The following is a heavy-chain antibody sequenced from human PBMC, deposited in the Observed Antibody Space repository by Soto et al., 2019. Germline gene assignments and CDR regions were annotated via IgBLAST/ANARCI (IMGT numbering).Heavy chain of an antibody. CDR3: ARARLDTPALDY. CDR2: ISYDGSNK. CDR1: GFTFSSYV. V-gene: IGHV3-30-3*01. J-gene: IGHJ4*02. D-gene: IGHD2-2*01. Sequence: QVQLVESGGGVVQPGRSLRLSCAASGFTFSSYVMHWVRQAPGKGLEWVAVISYDGSNKYYADSVKGRFTISRDNSKNTRYLQMNSLRAEDTAVYYCARARLDTPALDYWGQGTLVTVSS.